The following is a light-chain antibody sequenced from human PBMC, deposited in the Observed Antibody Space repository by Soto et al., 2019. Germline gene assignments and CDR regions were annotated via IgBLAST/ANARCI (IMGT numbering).Light chain of an antibody. Sequence: EIVLTQSPGTLSLSPGERATLSCRAGQRVISDYLAWYQQKPGQAPRLLIYGASNRATGIPDRFSGSGSGTDFTLTISRLEPEDFAVYYCQQYGSSPLFPFGPGTTVDIK. CDR2: GAS. CDR1: QRVISDY. CDR3: QQYGSSPLFP. J-gene: IGKJ3*01. V-gene: IGKV3-20*01.